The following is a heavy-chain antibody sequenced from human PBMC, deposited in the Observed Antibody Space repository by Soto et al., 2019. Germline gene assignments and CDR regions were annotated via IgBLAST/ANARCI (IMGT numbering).Heavy chain of an antibody. Sequence: QVQWVQSGAEVKGPGTSVTLSCQTSGYTFAHYYIHWVRQAPGQGLEYMGIIDPRTGTSGTSTSPQSVQGRLSITSDASTSTVYMELSNLSADDTATYYCARLSRITFIVDWGQGTLVTVSS. D-gene: IGHD3-16*02. J-gene: IGHJ4*02. CDR2: IDPRTGTSGTS. CDR3: ARLSRITFIVD. V-gene: IGHV1-46*04. CDR1: GYTFAHYY.